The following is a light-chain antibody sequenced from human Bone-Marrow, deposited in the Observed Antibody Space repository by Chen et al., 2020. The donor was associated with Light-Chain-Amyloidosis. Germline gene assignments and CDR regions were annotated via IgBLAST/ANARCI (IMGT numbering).Light chain of an antibody. V-gene: IGLV6-57*01. Sequence: NFMLTQPHSVSESPGKTVIISCTRSSGSIATNYVQWYRQRPGSSPTTVIFADDQRPSGVPVRFSASIDRSANSASLTISGLKTEDEADYFCQSYQGSSQGVFGGGTKLTVL. J-gene: IGLJ3*02. CDR2: ADD. CDR3: QSYQGSSQGV. CDR1: SGSIATNY.